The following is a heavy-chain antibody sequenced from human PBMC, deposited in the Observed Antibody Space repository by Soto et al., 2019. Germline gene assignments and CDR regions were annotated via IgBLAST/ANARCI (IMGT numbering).Heavy chain of an antibody. Sequence: PGGSLRLSCAASGFTFDDYAMHWVRQAPGKGLEWVSGISWNSGSIGYADSVKGRFTISRDNAKNSLYLQMNSLRAEDTALYYCARDNLVPAPKRRYYYYYMDVWGKGTTVTVSS. CDR2: ISWNSGSI. D-gene: IGHD2-2*01. J-gene: IGHJ6*03. V-gene: IGHV3-9*01. CDR1: GFTFDDYA. CDR3: ARDNLVPAPKRRYYYYYMDV.